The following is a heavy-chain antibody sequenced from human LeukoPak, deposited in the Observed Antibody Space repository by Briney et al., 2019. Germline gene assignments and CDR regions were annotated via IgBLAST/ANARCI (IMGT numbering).Heavy chain of an antibody. CDR2: IYYSGST. D-gene: IGHD6-19*01. Sequence: PSETLSLTCTVSGGSISSSSYYWGWIRQPPGKGLEWIGSIYYSGSTYYNPSLKSRVTISVDTSKNQFSLKLSSVTAADTAVYYCARQDSGRYGDYWGQGTLVTVSS. CDR1: GGSISSSSYY. J-gene: IGHJ4*02. CDR3: ARQDSGRYGDY. V-gene: IGHV4-39*01.